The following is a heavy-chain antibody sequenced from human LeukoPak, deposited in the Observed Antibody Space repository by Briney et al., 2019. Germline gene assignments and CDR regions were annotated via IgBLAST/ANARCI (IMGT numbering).Heavy chain of an antibody. V-gene: IGHV4-59*08. J-gene: IGHJ4*02. CDR3: ARGPTPPGKKYSSSWYPAVAGIDY. CDR1: GGSISSYY. Sequence: PSETLSLTCTVSGGSISSYYWSWIRQPPGKGLEWIGYIYYSGSTNYNPSLKSRVTISVDTSKNQFSLKLSSVTAADTAVYYCARGPTPPGKKYSSSWYPAVAGIDYWGQGTLVTVSS. CDR2: IYYSGST. D-gene: IGHD6-13*01.